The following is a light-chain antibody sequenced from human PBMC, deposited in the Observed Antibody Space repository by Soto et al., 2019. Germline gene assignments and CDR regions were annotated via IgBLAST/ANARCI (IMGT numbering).Light chain of an antibody. CDR2: ANT. CDR3: QSYDRSLSGSI. J-gene: IGLJ2*01. Sequence: QSVLTQPPSVSGAPGQRVTISCTGSSSNTGAPYDVHWYQQLPGTAPKLLIYANTNRPSGVPDRFSGSKSGTSASLAITGLQAEDEADYYCQSYDRSLSGSIFGGGTKLTVL. CDR1: SSNTGAPYD. V-gene: IGLV1-40*01.